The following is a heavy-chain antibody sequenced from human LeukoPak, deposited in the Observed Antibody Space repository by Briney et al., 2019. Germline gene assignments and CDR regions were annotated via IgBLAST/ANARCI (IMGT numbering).Heavy chain of an antibody. J-gene: IGHJ4*02. CDR1: GFTFSSSW. V-gene: IGHV3-74*01. Sequence: GGSLRLSCAASGFTFSSSWMHWVRQAPGKGLVWVSRINTDGRTTTYADSVKGRFTISRDNAKSTVYLQMNSLGPEDTALYYCAKSLGSQDYWGQGTLVTVSS. CDR2: INTDGRTT. CDR3: AKSLGSQDY. D-gene: IGHD6-19*01.